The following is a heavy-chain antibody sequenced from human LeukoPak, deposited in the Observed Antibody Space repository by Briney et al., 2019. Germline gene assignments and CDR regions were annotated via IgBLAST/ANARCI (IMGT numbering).Heavy chain of an antibody. Sequence: KGGESLKISCKGSGYSFTSYWIAWVRQMPGKGLEWMGILYPGDSDTRYSPSFQGQVTISADRSITTAYLQWSSLKASDTAMYYCARLYLPYTSAWYGSAFDIWGQGTMVAVSS. CDR2: LYPGDSDT. CDR3: ARLYLPYTSAWYGSAFDI. V-gene: IGHV5-51*01. D-gene: IGHD6-13*01. CDR1: GYSFTSYW. J-gene: IGHJ3*02.